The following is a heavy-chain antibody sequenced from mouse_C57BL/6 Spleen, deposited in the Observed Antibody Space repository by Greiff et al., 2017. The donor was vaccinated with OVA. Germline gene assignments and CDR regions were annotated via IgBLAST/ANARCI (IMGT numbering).Heavy chain of an antibody. CDR2: IYPGDGDT. CDR3: ERYYGSPYYFDD. CDR1: VYAFSSYW. V-gene: IGHV1-80*01. D-gene: IGHD1-1*01. Sequence: QVQLQQSGAELVKPGASVKISCKSSVYAFSSYWMNWVKHRPGKGLDWIGQIYPGDGDTNSNGKFKCKATLTADKSYSTEYMQLSRLNSEDYEVDVGERYYGSPYYFDDWGKGTTRTVSS. J-gene: IGHJ2*01.